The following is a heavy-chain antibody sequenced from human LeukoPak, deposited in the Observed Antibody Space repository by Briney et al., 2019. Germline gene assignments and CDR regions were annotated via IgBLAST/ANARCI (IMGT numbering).Heavy chain of an antibody. Sequence: GGSLRLSCAASGFTFSNFNMNWVGQAPGKGLEWVSSISSSSAYIYYADSVKGRFTISRDNAKNSLYLQMNSLRAEDTAVYYCATEGRSTTPGYWGQGTLVTVSS. CDR3: ATEGRSTTPGY. CDR2: ISSSSAYI. V-gene: IGHV3-21*01. D-gene: IGHD6-13*01. J-gene: IGHJ4*02. CDR1: GFTFSNFN.